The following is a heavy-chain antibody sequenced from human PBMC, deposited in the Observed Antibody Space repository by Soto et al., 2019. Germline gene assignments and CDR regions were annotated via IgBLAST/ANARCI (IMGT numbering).Heavy chain of an antibody. V-gene: IGHV4-31*03. CDR1: VSSISSGGYD. Sequence: QVQLQESGPGLVKPSQTLSLTCTVSVSSISSGGYDWNWIRQHPGKGLEGIGYSYYSGSTDYNPSLKSRVTRSVDTSKNQFYLKLTSVSAADTAVYYCARGERYCGGDCYSAVGFDYWGQGTLVTVSS. CDR3: ARGERYCGGDCYSAVGFDY. D-gene: IGHD2-21*02. CDR2: SYYSGST. J-gene: IGHJ4*02.